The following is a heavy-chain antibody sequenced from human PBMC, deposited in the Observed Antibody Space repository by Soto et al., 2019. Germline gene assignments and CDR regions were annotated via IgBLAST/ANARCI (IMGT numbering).Heavy chain of an antibody. D-gene: IGHD2-8*01. CDR1: GGTFSSYA. Sequence: GASVKVSCKASGGTFSSYAISWVRQAPGQGLEWMGGIIPIFGTANYAQKFQGRVTITRDTSASTAYMELSSLRSEDTAVYYCATLGDIVRLYGMDVWGQGTTVTVSS. CDR2: IIPIFGTA. V-gene: IGHV1-69*05. J-gene: IGHJ6*02. CDR3: ATLGDIVRLYGMDV.